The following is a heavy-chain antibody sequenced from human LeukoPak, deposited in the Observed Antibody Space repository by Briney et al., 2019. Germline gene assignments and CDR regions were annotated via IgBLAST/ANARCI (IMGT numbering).Heavy chain of an antibody. CDR3: ARGAVHYDFWSGYYWFDP. V-gene: IGHV4-34*01. CDR1: GGSFSGYY. D-gene: IGHD3-3*01. Sequence: NPSETLSLTCAVYGGSFSGYYWSWIRQPPGKGLEWIGEINHSGSTNYNPSLRSRVTISVDTSKNQFSLKLSSVTAADTAVYYCARGAVHYDFWSGYYWFDPWGQGTLVTVSS. CDR2: INHSGST. J-gene: IGHJ5*02.